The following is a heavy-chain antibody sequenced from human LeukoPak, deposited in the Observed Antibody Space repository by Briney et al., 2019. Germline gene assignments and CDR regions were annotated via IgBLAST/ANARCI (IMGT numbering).Heavy chain of an antibody. D-gene: IGHD3-10*01. CDR3: AKDQDGSGSYYYNWFDP. CDR1: GFTFSSYS. J-gene: IGHJ5*02. V-gene: IGHV3-48*01. CDR2: ISSSSSTI. Sequence: GGSLRLSCAASGFTFSSYSMNWVRQAPGKGLEWVSYISSSSSTIYYADSVKGRFTISRDNSKNTLYLQMNSLRAEDTAVYYCAKDQDGSGSYYYNWFDPWGQGALVTVSS.